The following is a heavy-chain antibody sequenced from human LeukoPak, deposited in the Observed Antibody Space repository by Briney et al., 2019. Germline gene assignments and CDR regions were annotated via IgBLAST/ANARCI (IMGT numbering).Heavy chain of an antibody. J-gene: IGHJ4*02. CDR2: ISGSGGST. D-gene: IGHD3-10*01. CDR1: GFTFSSYA. V-gene: IGHV3-23*01. Sequence: GGSLRLSCAASGFTFSSYAMSWVRQAPGKGLEWVSAISGSGGSTYYADSVKGRFTISRDNSKNTLYLQMNSLRAEDTAVYYCAKDRGYYGSGTYLIFDYWGQGTLVTLSS. CDR3: AKDRGYYGSGTYLIFDY.